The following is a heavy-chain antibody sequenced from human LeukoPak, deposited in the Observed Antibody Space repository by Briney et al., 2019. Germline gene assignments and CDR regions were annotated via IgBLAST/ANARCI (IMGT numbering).Heavy chain of an antibody. CDR3: ARDVAGTIDY. CDR2: INPSGGST. CDR1: GYTFTSYY. J-gene: IGHJ4*02. V-gene: IGHV1-46*01. Sequence: ASVTVSCTASGYTFTSYYMHWVRQAPGQGLEWMGIINPSGGSTSYAQKFQGRVTMTRDTSTSTVYMELSSLRSEDTAVYYCARDVAGTIDYWGQGTLVTVSS. D-gene: IGHD6-19*01.